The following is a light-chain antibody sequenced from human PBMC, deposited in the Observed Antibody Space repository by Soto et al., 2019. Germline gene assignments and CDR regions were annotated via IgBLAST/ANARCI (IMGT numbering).Light chain of an antibody. CDR2: DVS. CDR3: CSYTSSSTYV. CDR1: SSGVGGYNY. J-gene: IGLJ1*01. V-gene: IGLV2-11*01. Sequence: QSALTQPRSVSGSPGQSVTISCTGTSSGVGGYNYVSWYQQHPGKAPKLMIYDVSQRPSGVPDRFSGSISGNTASLTISGLQAEDGADYYCCSYTSSSTYVFGTGTKVTVL.